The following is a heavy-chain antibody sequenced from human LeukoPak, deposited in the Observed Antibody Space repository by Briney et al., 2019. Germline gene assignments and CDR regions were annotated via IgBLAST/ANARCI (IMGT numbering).Heavy chain of an antibody. J-gene: IGHJ4*02. CDR2: IYYSGST. V-gene: IGHV4-59*01. D-gene: IGHD6-13*01. CDR1: GGSINNYY. CDR3: AREVAATGYLHFDY. Sequence: PSETLPLTCTVSGGSINNYYWSWIRQPPGKGLEWIGYIYYSGSTNYNPSLKSRVTISVDTSKNQFSLKLSSVTAADTAVYYCAREVAATGYLHFDYWGQGTLVTVSS.